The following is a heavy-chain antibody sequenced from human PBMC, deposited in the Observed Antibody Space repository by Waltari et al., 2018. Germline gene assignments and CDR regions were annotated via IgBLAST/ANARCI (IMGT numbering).Heavy chain of an antibody. Sequence: QVQLVESGGGVVQPGMSLRLSCVVSGFTFSTYAMHWVSQAPGKGLEWMAVTSYDGSVKYYADSVKGRFSISRDNSKNTLYLQMNSLRAEDTAVYFCARGRQWLVLNPFDYWGQGTLVTVAS. CDR3: ARGRQWLVLNPFDY. J-gene: IGHJ4*02. V-gene: IGHV3-30*01. CDR1: GFTFSTYA. CDR2: TSYDGSVK. D-gene: IGHD6-19*01.